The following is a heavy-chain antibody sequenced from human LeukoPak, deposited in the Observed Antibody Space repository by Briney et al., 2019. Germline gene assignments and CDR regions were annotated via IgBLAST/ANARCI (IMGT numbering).Heavy chain of an antibody. CDR2: INPNSGGT. V-gene: IGHV1-2*02. Sequence: SVEVFCKAAGYTCTGYYMHWVRQAPRQGLEWMGWINPNSGGTNYAQKFQGRVTMTRDTSISTAYMELSRLRSDDTAVYYCARDAVSAAIHYYYYMDVWGKGTTVTVSS. CDR1: GYTCTGYY. CDR3: ARDAVSAAIHYYYYMDV. D-gene: IGHD2-21*02. J-gene: IGHJ6*03.